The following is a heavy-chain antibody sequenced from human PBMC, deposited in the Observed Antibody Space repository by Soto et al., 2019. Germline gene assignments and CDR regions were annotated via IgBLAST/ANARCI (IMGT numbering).Heavy chain of an antibody. D-gene: IGHD6-19*01. V-gene: IGHV3-23*01. CDR1: GFTFSSYA. CDR2: ISLSGRGT. Sequence: QSGGSLRLSCTASGFTFSSYAMNWVRRAPGKGLEWVSTISLSGRGTYYAESVKGRFTISRDNARNSLFLQMDFLDVEDTALYYCATDGDSSGGWYFNGDYFNFWGQGTLVTVSS. J-gene: IGHJ4*02. CDR3: ATDGDSSGGWYFNGDYFNF.